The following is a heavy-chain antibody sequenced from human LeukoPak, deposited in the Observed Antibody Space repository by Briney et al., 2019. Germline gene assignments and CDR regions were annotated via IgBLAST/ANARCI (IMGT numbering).Heavy chain of an antibody. Sequence: SETLSLTCTVSGGSISSYYWSWIRQPPGKGLEWIGYIYHTGSTYYNPSLKSRVTISVDRSKNQFSLKLSSVTAADTAVYYCARVGIAATGTFDYWGQGTLVTVSS. CDR1: GGSISSYY. J-gene: IGHJ4*02. D-gene: IGHD6-13*01. V-gene: IGHV4-59*12. CDR2: IYHTGST. CDR3: ARVGIAATGTFDY.